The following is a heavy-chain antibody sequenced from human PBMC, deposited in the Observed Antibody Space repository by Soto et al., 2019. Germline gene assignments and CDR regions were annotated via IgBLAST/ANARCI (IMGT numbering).Heavy chain of an antibody. V-gene: IGHV1-2*05. CDR2: MNPNSGGS. CDR3: ARERHLNFPSVAFEL. D-gene: IGHD1-7*01. Sequence: QVHLVQSGAEVKKPGASVKVSCMASGYNFIAQNIHWVRQAPGLGLEWMGKMNPNSGGSEYAQEFQCRVTVTRETSISTGYMELTSLNSEGTVVYYCARERHLNFPSVAFELWGQGTMVIVSS. CDR1: GYNFIAQN. J-gene: IGHJ3*01.